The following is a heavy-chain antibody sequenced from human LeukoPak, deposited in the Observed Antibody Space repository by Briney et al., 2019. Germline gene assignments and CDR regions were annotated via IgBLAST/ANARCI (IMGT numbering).Heavy chain of an antibody. CDR3: AREGCSSTRCSHMDV. CDR2: INPNSGGT. CDR1: GYTFTGYY. D-gene: IGHD2-2*01. V-gene: IGHV1-2*02. J-gene: IGHJ6*03. Sequence: ASVKVSCKASGYTFTGYYMHWVRQAPGQGREWMGWINPNSGGTNYAQKFQGRVTMTRDTSISTAYMELSRLRSDDTAVYYCAREGCSSTRCSHMDVWGKGTTVTVSS.